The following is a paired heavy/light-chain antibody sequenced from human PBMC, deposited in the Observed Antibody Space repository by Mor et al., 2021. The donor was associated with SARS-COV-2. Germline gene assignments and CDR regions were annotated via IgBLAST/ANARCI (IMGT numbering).Heavy chain of an antibody. CDR3: ATHTVFGPIDN. V-gene: IGHV3-15*01. J-gene: IGHJ4*02. CDR2: IKSTTDGGTT. D-gene: IGHD3-3*01. CDR1: GFTFIYAW. Sequence: EVQVVESGGGLVMPGGSLRLSCTASGFTFIYAWMSWVRQAPGKGLEWVGHIKSTTDGGTTNYAAPVKGRFTVSRDDSKNKLYLQMNNLKIEDTAVYYCATHTVFGPIDNWGQGTLVTVSS.
Light chain of an antibody. CDR2: LDSSGTN. V-gene: IGLV4-60*03. CDR1: SGHSSYI. J-gene: IGLJ3*02. Sequence: QPVLTQSSSASASLGSSVKLTCTLSSGHSSYIIAWHQQQPGKTPRYLMKLDSSGTNNKGSGVPDRFSGSSSGADRYLTISNLQSEDEADYYCETWDSNTQVFGGGTKLTVL. CDR3: ETWDSNTQV.